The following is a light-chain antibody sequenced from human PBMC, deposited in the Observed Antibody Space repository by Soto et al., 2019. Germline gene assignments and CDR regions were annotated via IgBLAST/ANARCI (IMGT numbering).Light chain of an antibody. CDR1: SSNIGAGYD. CDR2: GHT. V-gene: IGLV1-40*01. CDR3: SSYAGSNTLV. Sequence: QSVLTQPPSVSGAPGQRVTISCTGSSSNIGAGYDVHWYQQLPGSAPKLLIYGHTNRPSGVPDRFSGSKSGNTASLTVSGLQAEDEADYYCSSYAGSNTLVFGGGTKVTVL. J-gene: IGLJ2*01.